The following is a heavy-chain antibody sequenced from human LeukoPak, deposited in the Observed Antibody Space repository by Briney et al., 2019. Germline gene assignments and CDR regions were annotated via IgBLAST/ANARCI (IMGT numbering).Heavy chain of an antibody. CDR2: ISSSSSYI. CDR1: GFTFSSYS. CDR3: ARDRVPSCSSTSCYVLFDYMDV. Sequence: PGGSLRLSCAASGFTFSSYSMNWVRQAPGKGLEWVSSISSSSSYIYYADSVKGRFTISRDNAKNSLYLQMNSLRAEDTAVYYCARDRVPSCSSTSCYVLFDYMDVWGKGTTVTISS. J-gene: IGHJ6*03. D-gene: IGHD2-2*01. V-gene: IGHV3-21*01.